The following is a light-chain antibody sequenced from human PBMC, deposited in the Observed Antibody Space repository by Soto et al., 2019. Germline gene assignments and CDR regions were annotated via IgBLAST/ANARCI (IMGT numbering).Light chain of an antibody. V-gene: IGKV3-20*01. J-gene: IGKJ2*01. CDR3: QQYGGSPLYT. Sequence: EIVLTQSPGTLSLSPGERATLSCRASQSVSSSYLAWYQQKPGQAPRLLIYGASSRATGIPDRFSGSGSGTDFTHTISILEPEDVAVYYCQQYGGSPLYTVGQGTKVEIK. CDR1: QSVSSSY. CDR2: GAS.